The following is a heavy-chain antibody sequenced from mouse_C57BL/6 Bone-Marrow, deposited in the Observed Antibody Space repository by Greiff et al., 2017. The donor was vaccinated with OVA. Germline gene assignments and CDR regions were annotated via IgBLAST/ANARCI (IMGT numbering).Heavy chain of an antibody. CDR1: GFNIKDYY. CDR3: ARGGLRPPFAY. J-gene: IGHJ3*01. Sequence: VQLQQSGAELVKPGASVKLSCTASGFNIKDYYMHWVKQRTEQGLEWIGRIDPEDGETKCSPKFQGKATITADTSSNTAYLQLSSLTSEDTAVYYCARGGLRPPFAYWGQGTLVTVSA. CDR2: IDPEDGET. V-gene: IGHV14-2*01. D-gene: IGHD1-2*01.